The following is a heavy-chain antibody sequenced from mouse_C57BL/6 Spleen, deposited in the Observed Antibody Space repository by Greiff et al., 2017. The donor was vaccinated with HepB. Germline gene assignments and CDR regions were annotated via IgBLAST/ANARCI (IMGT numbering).Heavy chain of an antibody. Sequence: EVKLMESGGGLVKPGGSLKLSCAASGFTFSSYTMSWVRQTPEKRLERVATISGGGGNTYYPDSVKGRFTISRDNAKNTLYLQMSSLRSEDTALYYCARLNWDGPYFDYWGQGTTLTVSS. V-gene: IGHV5-9*01. CDR1: GFTFSSYT. D-gene: IGHD4-1*01. CDR2: ISGGGGNT. CDR3: ARLNWDGPYFDY. J-gene: IGHJ2*01.